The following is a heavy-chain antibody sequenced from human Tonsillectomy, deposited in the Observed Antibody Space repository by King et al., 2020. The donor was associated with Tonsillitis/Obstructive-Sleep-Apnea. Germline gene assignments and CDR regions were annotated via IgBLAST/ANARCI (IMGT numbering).Heavy chain of an antibody. J-gene: IGHJ3*02. CDR3: ARSGGHSGYDDAFDI. CDR2: IYPGDSDT. Sequence: EGQLVQSGAEVKKPGESLKISCKGSGYSFASYWIAWVRQMPGKGLEWMGIIYPGDSDTRYSPSFQGQVTISADKSISTAYLQWSSLKASDTAMYYCARSGGHSGYDDAFDIWGQGTMVTVSS. V-gene: IGHV5-51*03. D-gene: IGHD5-12*01. CDR1: GYSFASYW.